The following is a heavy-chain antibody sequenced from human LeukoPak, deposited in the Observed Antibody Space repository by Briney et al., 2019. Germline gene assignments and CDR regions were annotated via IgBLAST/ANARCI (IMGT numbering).Heavy chain of an antibody. CDR2: IYYSGST. J-gene: IGHJ4*02. CDR3: ARGGGSGSREFDY. CDR1: GGSISSGGYY. Sequence: SETLSLTCTVSGGSISSGGYYWSWICQHPGKGLEWIGYIYYSGSTYYNPSLKSRVTISVDTSKNQFSLKLSSVTAADTAVYYCARGGGSGSREFDYWGQGTLVTVSS. D-gene: IGHD1-26*01. V-gene: IGHV4-31*03.